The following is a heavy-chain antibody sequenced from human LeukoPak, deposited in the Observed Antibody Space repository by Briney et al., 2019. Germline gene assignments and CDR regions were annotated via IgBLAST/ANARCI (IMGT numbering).Heavy chain of an antibody. CDR1: RYTFTGYY. V-gene: IGHV1-2*02. CDR2: INPNSGGT. D-gene: IGHD3-3*01. J-gene: IGHJ4*02. CDR3: ARDYDFWSGYSHDAYYFDY. Sequence: ASVKVSCKASRYTFTGYYMHWVRQAPGQGLEWMGWINPNSGGTNYAQKFQGRVTMTRDTSISTAYMELSRLRSDDTAVYYCARDYDFWSGYSHDAYYFDYWGQGTLVTVSS.